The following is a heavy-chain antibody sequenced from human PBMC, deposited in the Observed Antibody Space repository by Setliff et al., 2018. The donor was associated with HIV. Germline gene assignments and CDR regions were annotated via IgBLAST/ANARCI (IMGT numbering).Heavy chain of an antibody. CDR3: AREQFLEWLKYMDV. Sequence: GGSLRLSCAASGFTFSSYGMYWVRQAPGKGLEWVAVIWNDGSNKYYADSVKGRFTISRDNSKNTLYLQMNSLRAEDTAVYYCAREQFLEWLKYMDVWGKGTTVTVSS. CDR1: GFTFSSYG. V-gene: IGHV3-33*01. D-gene: IGHD3-3*01. J-gene: IGHJ6*03. CDR2: IWNDGSNK.